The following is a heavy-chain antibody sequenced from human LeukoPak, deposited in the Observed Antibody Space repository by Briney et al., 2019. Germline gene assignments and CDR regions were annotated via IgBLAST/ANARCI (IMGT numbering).Heavy chain of an antibody. CDR1: GFTFNNYA. V-gene: IGHV3-23*01. CDR3: ARDPNGDYIGAFDF. Sequence: GGSLRLSCAGSGFTFNNYAMMWVRQAQGQGLEWVSAITGGGRTYYADSVKGRFTISRDNSKNTLYLQMNSLRAEDTALYFCARDPNGDYIGAFDFLGQGTVVTVSS. D-gene: IGHD4-17*01. J-gene: IGHJ3*01. CDR2: ITGGGRT.